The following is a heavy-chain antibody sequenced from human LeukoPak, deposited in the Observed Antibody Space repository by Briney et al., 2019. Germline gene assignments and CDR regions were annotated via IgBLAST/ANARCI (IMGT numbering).Heavy chain of an antibody. Sequence: PSETLSLTCTVSGGSISSSSYYWGWIRQPPGKGLEWIGSIYYSGSTYYNPSLKSRVTISVDTSKNQFSLKLSSVTAADTAVYYCAREARITIFGVVITKWFDPWGQGTLATVSS. CDR2: IYYSGST. V-gene: IGHV4-39*07. J-gene: IGHJ5*02. D-gene: IGHD3-3*01. CDR3: AREARITIFGVVITKWFDP. CDR1: GGSISSSSYY.